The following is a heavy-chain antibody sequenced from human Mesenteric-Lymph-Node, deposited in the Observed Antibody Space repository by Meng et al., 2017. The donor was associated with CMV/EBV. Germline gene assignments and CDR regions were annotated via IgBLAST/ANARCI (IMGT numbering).Heavy chain of an antibody. CDR1: GFTFSDYY. J-gene: IGHJ5*02. CDR3: ARDVLPAAIAGWFDP. D-gene: IGHD2-2*02. Sequence: GGSLRLSCAASGFTFSDYYMSWIRQAPGKGLEWVSYISSSGSTIYYADSVKGRFTISRDNAKNSLYLQMNSLRAEDTAVYYCARDVLPAAIAGWFDPWGQGTLVTVSS. V-gene: IGHV3-11*01. CDR2: ISSSGSTI.